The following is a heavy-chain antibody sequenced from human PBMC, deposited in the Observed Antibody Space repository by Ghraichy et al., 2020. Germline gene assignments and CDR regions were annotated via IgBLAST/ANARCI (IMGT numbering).Heavy chain of an antibody. CDR3: ARGINWFDP. CDR1: GYTFINYG. CDR2: ITTKSGNT. V-gene: IGHV1-18*01. J-gene: IGHJ5*02. Sequence: ASVKVSCKASGYTFINYGITWVRQAPRQGLEWMGWITTKSGNTQYGWKFQGRVTMTTDTSTSTAYMELRSLRSDDTAVYYCARGINWFDPWGQGTLVTVSS.